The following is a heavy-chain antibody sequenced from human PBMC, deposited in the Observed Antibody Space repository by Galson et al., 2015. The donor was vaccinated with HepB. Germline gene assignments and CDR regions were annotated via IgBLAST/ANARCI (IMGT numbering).Heavy chain of an antibody. CDR1: GFTFSSYA. Sequence: SLRLSCAASGFTFSSYAMHWVRQAPGKGLEWVAVISYDGSNKYYADSVKGRFTISRDNSKNTLYLQMNSLRAEDTAVYYCARSKVKDGGLDDSSGYYPFDYWGQGTLVTVSS. D-gene: IGHD3-22*01. J-gene: IGHJ4*02. CDR2: ISYDGSNK. V-gene: IGHV3-30-3*01. CDR3: ARSKVKDGGLDDSSGYYPFDY.